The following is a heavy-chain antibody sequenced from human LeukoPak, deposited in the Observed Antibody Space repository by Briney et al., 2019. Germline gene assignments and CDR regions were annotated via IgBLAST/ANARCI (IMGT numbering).Heavy chain of an antibody. CDR1: GYTLTELS. Sequence: ASVMVSCKVSGYTLTELSMHCVRQAPGKGLEWIGGFDPEDGETIYAQKFQGRVTITEDTSTDTAYMELGSLRSEDTAVYYCATGNPDIVVVPAAIGGMDVWGKGTTVTVSS. CDR2: FDPEDGET. V-gene: IGHV1-24*01. J-gene: IGHJ6*04. D-gene: IGHD2-2*01. CDR3: ATGNPDIVVVPAAIGGMDV.